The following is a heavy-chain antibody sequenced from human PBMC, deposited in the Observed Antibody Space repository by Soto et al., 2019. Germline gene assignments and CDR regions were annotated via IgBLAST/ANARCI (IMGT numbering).Heavy chain of an antibody. CDR3: VTELYSGGGCCSFDF. J-gene: IGHJ3*01. D-gene: IGHD2-21*02. V-gene: IGHV1-58*01. Sequence: SVKVSCKTSGFTFTNSAVQWGRQARVQRLEWIGWIIVASGRTNYAREVQQRVTISRDTSTTTAYMELSGLRSEDTAVYYCVTELYSGGGCCSFDFWGQGTMVTVSS. CDR1: GFTFTNSA. CDR2: IIVASGRT.